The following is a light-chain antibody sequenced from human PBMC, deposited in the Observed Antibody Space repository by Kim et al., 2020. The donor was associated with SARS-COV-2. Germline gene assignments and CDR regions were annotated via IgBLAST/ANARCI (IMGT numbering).Light chain of an antibody. CDR1: RLGSRY. V-gene: IGLV3-1*01. CDR3: QAWDSNNAV. J-gene: IGLJ2*01. CDR2: QDK. Sequence: SVSPGQTATITCSGVRLGSRYVCWYQQKPGQSPELLIYQDKQRPSGIPERFAGSNSGDTATLTISRTQPMDEADDYCQAWDSNNAVFGGGTQLTVL.